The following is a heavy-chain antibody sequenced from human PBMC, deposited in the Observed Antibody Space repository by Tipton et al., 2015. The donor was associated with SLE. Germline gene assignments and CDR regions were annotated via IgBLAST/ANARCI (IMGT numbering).Heavy chain of an antibody. CDR1: GGSISSSSYY. V-gene: IGHV4-39*07. J-gene: IGHJ3*02. D-gene: IGHD4-23*01. CDR2: TNHSGST. Sequence: TLSLTCTVSGGSISSSSYYWSWIRQPPGKGLEWIGETNHSGSTKYNPSLKSRVTISVDTSKNQFSLKLSSVTAADTAVYYCAREVTSNGFDIWGQGTMVTVSS. CDR3: AREVTSNGFDI.